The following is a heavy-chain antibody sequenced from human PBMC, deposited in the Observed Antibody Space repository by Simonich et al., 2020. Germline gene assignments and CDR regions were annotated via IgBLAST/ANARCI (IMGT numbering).Heavy chain of an antibody. J-gene: IGHJ4*02. Sequence: QVQLQESGPGLVKPSETLSLTCAVSGYSISSGYYWGWIRQPPGKGLEWIGSIYHSGSTYYNPSLKSRVTISVDTSKNQFSLKLSSVTAADTAVYYCARGGLWLDYWGQGTLVTVSS. V-gene: IGHV4-38-2*01. D-gene: IGHD3-16*01. CDR2: IYHSGST. CDR3: ARGGLWLDY. CDR1: GYSISSGYY.